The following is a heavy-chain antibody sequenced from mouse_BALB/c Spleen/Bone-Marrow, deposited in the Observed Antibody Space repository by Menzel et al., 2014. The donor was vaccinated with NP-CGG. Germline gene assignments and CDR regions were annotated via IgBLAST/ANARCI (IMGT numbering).Heavy chain of an antibody. D-gene: IGHD2-3*01. CDR3: ARYDYAMDY. Sequence: DLVMPGASVKLSCKASGYTFTNFWINWIKQRPGQGLEWIGRIAPGSGTTYYNEMFKGKATLTVDTSSSTAYIRLSSLSSEDSAVYFCARYDYAMDYWGQGTSVTVSS. CDR1: GYTFTNFW. J-gene: IGHJ4*01. V-gene: IGHV1S41*01. CDR2: IAPGSGTT.